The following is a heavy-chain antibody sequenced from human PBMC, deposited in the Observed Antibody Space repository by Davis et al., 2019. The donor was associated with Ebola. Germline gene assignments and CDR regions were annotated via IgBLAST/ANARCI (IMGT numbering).Heavy chain of an antibody. CDR2: INAGNGNT. Sequence: ASVKVSCKASGYTFTSYAMHWVRQAPGQRLEWMGWINAGNGNTKYSQKFQGRVTITRDTSASTAYMELSSLRSEDTAVYYCARVHDFWSGYYRDDYWGQGTLVTVSS. J-gene: IGHJ4*02. V-gene: IGHV1-3*01. D-gene: IGHD3-3*01. CDR3: ARVHDFWSGYYRDDY. CDR1: GYTFTSYA.